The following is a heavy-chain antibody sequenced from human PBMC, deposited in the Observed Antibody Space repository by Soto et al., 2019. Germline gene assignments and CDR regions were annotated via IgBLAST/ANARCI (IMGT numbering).Heavy chain of an antibody. CDR3: ASLYRYGDYGVYYYGMDV. CDR1: GGTFSSYT. D-gene: IGHD4-17*01. CDR2: IIPILGIA. Sequence: QVQLVQSGAEVKKPGSSVKVSCKASGGTFSSYTISWVRQAPGQGLEWMGRIIPILGIANYAQKFQGRVTSTADKSTSTAYMELSSLRSEDTAVYYCASLYRYGDYGVYYYGMDVWGQGTTVTVSS. V-gene: IGHV1-69*02. J-gene: IGHJ6*02.